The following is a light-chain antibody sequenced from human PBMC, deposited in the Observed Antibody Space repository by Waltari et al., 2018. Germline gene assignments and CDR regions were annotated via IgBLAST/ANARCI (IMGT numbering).Light chain of an antibody. CDR3: QHYVRLPVT. V-gene: IGKV3-20*01. CDR2: AAS. Sequence: EIVLTQSPGTLSLSPGETATLSCRASQSVGRTLAWYQQKPGQAPRLLIYAASTRATCIPDRFSGSGSGTDFRLTISRVEPEDFAVYYCQHYVRLPVTFGQGTTVELK. J-gene: IGKJ1*01. CDR1: QSVGRT.